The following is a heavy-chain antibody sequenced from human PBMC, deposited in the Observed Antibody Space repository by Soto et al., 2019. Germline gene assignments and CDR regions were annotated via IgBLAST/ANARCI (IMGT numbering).Heavy chain of an antibody. D-gene: IGHD4-4*01. CDR2: IYSGGST. CDR3: ASSRVLPYVYSNYGDGWFDP. J-gene: IGHJ5*02. CDR1: GFTVSSNY. V-gene: IGHV3-53*01. Sequence: PGGSLRLSCAASGFTVSSNYMSWVRQAPGKGLDWVSVIYSGGSTYYADSVEGRFTISRDNSKNTLYLQMNSLRAEDTAVYYCASSRVLPYVYSNYGDGWFDPWGQGTLVTVSS.